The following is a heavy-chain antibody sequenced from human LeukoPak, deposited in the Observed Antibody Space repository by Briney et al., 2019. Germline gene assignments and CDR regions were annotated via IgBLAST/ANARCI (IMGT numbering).Heavy chain of an antibody. CDR2: INPDTGGT. D-gene: IGHD6-13*01. V-gene: IGHV1-2*02. J-gene: IGHJ5*02. CDR3: ARVAAYTSTWSWSDP. CDR1: GYAFTGYY. Sequence: ASVKVSCKASGYAFTGYYLHWVRQAPGQGLEWVADINPDTGGTNYAQKFQGRVTVTRDASISTAYMEMSRLTSDDTAIYYCARVAAYTSTWSWSDPWGQGTLVTASS.